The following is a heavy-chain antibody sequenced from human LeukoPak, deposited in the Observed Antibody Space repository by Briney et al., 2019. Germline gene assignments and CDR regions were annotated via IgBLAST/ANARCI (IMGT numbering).Heavy chain of an antibody. V-gene: IGHV3-7*01. D-gene: IGHD5-24*01. J-gene: IGHJ4*02. Sequence: GGSLRLSCAASGFTFSNYWMNWVRQAPGKGLEWVANIKQDGSEKSYVDSVRGRFTISRDNARNSLYLQMDSLRAEDTAVYYCARPGDGYNDNFDYGGQGTLVTVPS. CDR2: IKQDGSEK. CDR1: GFTFSNYW. CDR3: ARPGDGYNDNFDY.